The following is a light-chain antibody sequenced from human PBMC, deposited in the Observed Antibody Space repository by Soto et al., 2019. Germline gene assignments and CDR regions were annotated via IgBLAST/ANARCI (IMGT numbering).Light chain of an antibody. J-gene: IGLJ1*01. CDR1: NSDLGTYNL. Sequence: QSVLTQPASVSGSAGQSITISCTGTNSDLGTYNLVSWYQQHPGKAPKTIIYEVTKRPSGVSKRFSGSKSGNTASLTISGLQAEDEADYYCGSYVGSNIFYVCGTETKVTVL. CDR3: GSYVGSNIFYV. CDR2: EVT. V-gene: IGLV2-23*02.